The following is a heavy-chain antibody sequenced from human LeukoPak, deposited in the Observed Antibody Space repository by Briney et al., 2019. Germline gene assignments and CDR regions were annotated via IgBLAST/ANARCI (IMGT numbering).Heavy chain of an antibody. CDR2: INPSSGGT. CDR3: ARAQWGPYNWFDP. CDR1: GYTFTGYY. D-gene: IGHD1-26*01. V-gene: IGHV1-2*02. Sequence: ASVKVSCKASGYTFTGYYMHWVRQAPGQGLEWMGWINPSSGGTNYAQKFQGRVTMTRDTSISTAYMELSRLRSDDTAVYYCARAQWGPYNWFDPWGQGTLVTVSS. J-gene: IGHJ5*02.